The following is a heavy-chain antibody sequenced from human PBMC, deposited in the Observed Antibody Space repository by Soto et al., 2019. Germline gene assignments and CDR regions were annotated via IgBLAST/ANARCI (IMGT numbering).Heavy chain of an antibody. D-gene: IGHD2-2*01. J-gene: IGHJ6*03. V-gene: IGHV1-8*01. CDR1: GYTFTSYD. CDR3: AVFGYCSSTSCYYYYYYMDV. Sequence: ASVKVSCKASGYTFTSYDINWVRQATGQGLEWMGWMNPNSGNTGYAQKFQGRVTMTRNTSISTAYMELSSLRSEDTAVYYCAVFGYCSSTSCYYYYYYMDVWGKGTTVTVSS. CDR2: MNPNSGNT.